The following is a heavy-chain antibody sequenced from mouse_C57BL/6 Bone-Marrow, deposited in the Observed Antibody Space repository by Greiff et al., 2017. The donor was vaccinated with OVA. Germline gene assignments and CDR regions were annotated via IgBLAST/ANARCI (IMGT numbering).Heavy chain of an antibody. J-gene: IGHJ2*01. Sequence: EVKLVESGGGLVQPGGSLSLSCAASGFTFTDYYMSWVRQPPGKALEWLGFIRNKANGYTTEYSASVKGRFTISRDNSQSILYLQMKALRAEDRATYYCARYTPPYYGSSYYFDYWGQGTTLTVSS. CDR3: ARYTPPYYGSSYYFDY. V-gene: IGHV7-3*01. CDR2: IRNKANGYTT. D-gene: IGHD1-1*01. CDR1: GFTFTDYY.